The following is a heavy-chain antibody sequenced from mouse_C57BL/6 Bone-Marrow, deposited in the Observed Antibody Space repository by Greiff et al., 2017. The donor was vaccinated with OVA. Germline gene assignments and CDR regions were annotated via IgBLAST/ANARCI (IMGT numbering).Heavy chain of an antibody. CDR2: ISSGGSYT. D-gene: IGHD1-1*01. V-gene: IGHV5-6*01. J-gene: IGHJ2*01. CDR1: GFTFSSYG. Sequence: EVKLVESGGDLVKPGGSLKLSCAASGFTFSSYGMSWVRQTPDKRLEWVATISSGGSYTYYPDSVKGRFTISRDNAKNTLYLQMSSLKSEDTAIYYCARHGYGSSYRGLDYWGQGTTLTVSS. CDR3: ARHGYGSSYRGLDY.